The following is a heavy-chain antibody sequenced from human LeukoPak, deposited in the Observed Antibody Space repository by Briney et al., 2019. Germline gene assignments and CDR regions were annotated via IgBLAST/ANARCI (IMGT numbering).Heavy chain of an antibody. V-gene: IGHV3-7*01. Sequence: GGSLRLSCAASGFTFSNYWMIWVRQAPGKGLEWVANIKQDGSAKYYVDSVKGRFTISRDNAKSSLYLQMNSLRAGDTAVYYCARSYSSDSTGYYHYWGQGTLVTVSS. J-gene: IGHJ4*02. CDR1: GFTFSNYW. CDR2: IKQDGSAK. CDR3: ARSYSSDSTGYYHY. D-gene: IGHD3-22*01.